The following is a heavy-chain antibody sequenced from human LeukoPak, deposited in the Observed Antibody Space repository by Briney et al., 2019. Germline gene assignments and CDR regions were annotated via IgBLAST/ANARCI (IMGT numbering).Heavy chain of an antibody. V-gene: IGHV3-21*01. CDR1: GFTFSSYS. D-gene: IGHD3-22*01. CDR3: ARDSGLYYYDSSGYSVSDP. J-gene: IGHJ5*02. CDR2: ISSSSYI. Sequence: GGSLRLSCAASGFTFSSYSMNWVRQPPGKGLEWVSSISSSSYIYCADSVKGRFTISRDNAKNSLYLQMNSLRAEDTAVYYCARDSGLYYYDSSGYSVSDPWGQGTLVTVSS.